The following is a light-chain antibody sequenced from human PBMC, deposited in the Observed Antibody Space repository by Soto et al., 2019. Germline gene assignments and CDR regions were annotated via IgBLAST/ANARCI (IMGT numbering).Light chain of an antibody. Sequence: DVVMTQSPLSLPVTLGQPASISCRSSQSLAYSDGNTYLNWFQQRPGQSARRLIYKASNRDSGVPDRFSGSGSGTHFTLKISRVDAEDVGVYYCMQGTHWPPYTFGQGTKLVIK. CDR2: KAS. CDR3: MQGTHWPPYT. CDR1: QSLAYSDGNTY. J-gene: IGKJ2*01. V-gene: IGKV2-30*01.